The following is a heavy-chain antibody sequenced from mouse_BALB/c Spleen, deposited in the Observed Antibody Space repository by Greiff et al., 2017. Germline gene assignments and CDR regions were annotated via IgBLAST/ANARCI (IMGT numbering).Heavy chain of an antibody. V-gene: IGHV1-7*01. CDR1: GYTFTSYW. CDR2: INPSTGYT. Sequence: QVQLQQSGAELAKPGASVKMSCKASGYTFTSYWMHWVKQRPGQGLEWIGYINPSTGYTEYNQKFKDKATLTADKSSSTAYMQLSSLTSEDSAVYYCAIIYYDYDEGNFDYWGQGTTLTVSS. CDR3: AIIYYDYDEGNFDY. D-gene: IGHD2-4*01. J-gene: IGHJ2*01.